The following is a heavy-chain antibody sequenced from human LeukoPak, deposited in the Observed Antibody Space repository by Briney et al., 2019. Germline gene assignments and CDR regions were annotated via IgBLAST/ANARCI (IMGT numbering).Heavy chain of an antibody. D-gene: IGHD3-10*01. Sequence: GGSLRLSCAASGFTFSSYWMSWVRQAPGKGLEWVANIKQDGSEKYYVDSVKGRFTISRDNAKNSLYLKMNSLRAEDTAVYYCARDPITMVRGVITYYYYGMDVWGQGTTVTVSS. J-gene: IGHJ6*02. V-gene: IGHV3-7*01. CDR1: GFTFSSYW. CDR2: IKQDGSEK. CDR3: ARDPITMVRGVITYYYYGMDV.